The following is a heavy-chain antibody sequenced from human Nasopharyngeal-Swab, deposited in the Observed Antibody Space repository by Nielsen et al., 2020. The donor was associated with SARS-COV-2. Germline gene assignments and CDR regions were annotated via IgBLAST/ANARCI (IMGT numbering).Heavy chain of an antibody. J-gene: IGHJ3*02. CDR2: IRTYNGDT. CDR1: GYTFTNYG. V-gene: IGHV1-18*01. Sequence: ASVKVSCKASGYTFTNYGITWVRQAPGQGLEWMAWIRTYNGDTRYAQNFQGRVTVTTDTSTTTAYMEVRSRRSDDTAVYYCARVPVYSGTYYAFDIWGQGTMVTVSS. CDR3: ARVPVYSGTYYAFDI. D-gene: IGHD1-26*01.